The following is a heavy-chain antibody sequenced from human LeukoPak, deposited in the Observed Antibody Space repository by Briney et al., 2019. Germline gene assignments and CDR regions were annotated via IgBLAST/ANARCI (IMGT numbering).Heavy chain of an antibody. V-gene: IGHV3-48*03. CDR1: GFTFSSYE. J-gene: IGHJ5*02. CDR2: ISSSGSTI. CDR3: ARDFDFEALVP. Sequence: PGGSLRLSCAASGFTFSSYEMNWVRQALGKGLEWVSYISSSGSTIYYADSVKGRSTISRDNAKNSLYLQMNSLRAEDTAVYYCARDFDFEALVPWGQGTLVTVSS. D-gene: IGHD5-18*01.